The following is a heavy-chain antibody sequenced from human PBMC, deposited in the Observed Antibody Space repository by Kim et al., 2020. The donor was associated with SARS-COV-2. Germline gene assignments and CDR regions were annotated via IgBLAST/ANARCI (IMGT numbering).Heavy chain of an antibody. Sequence: ASVKVSCKVSGYTLTELSMHWVRQAPGKGLEWMGGFDPEDGETIYAQKFQGRVTMTEDTSTDTAYMELSSLRSEDTAVYYCATDSSSWYGYYYYMDVWGKAPAVTASS. CDR2: FDPEDGET. V-gene: IGHV1-24*01. D-gene: IGHD6-13*01. J-gene: IGHJ6*03. CDR3: ATDSSSWYGYYYYMDV. CDR1: GYTLTELS.